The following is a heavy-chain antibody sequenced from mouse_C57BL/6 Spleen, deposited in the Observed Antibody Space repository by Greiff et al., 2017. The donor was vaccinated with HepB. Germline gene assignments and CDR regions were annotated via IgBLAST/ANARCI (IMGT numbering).Heavy chain of an antibody. CDR3: ARPYYGTDWYFDV. J-gene: IGHJ1*03. CDR2: ISGGGGNT. Sequence: EVKLVESGGGLVKPGGSLKLSCAASGFTFSSYTMSWVRQTPEKRLEWVATISGGGGNTYYPDSVKGRFTISRDNAKNTLYRQMSSLRSEDTALYYCARPYYGTDWYFDVWGTGTTVTVSS. V-gene: IGHV5-9*01. CDR1: GFTFSSYT. D-gene: IGHD1-1*01.